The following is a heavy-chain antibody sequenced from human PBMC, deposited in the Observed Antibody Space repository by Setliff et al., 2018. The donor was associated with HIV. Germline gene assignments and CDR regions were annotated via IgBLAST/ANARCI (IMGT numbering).Heavy chain of an antibody. Sequence: ASVKVSCKASGYTFSQYPMHWVRQAPGQRPEWMGWINTGNGNTKYSQIFRDRVTFTRDTSADTVYMEVSSLRSEDTAVYYCARDRCNSFACYLYNWFDPWGQGTLVTVSS. D-gene: IGHD2-2*01. V-gene: IGHV1-3*04. CDR3: ARDRCNSFACYLYNWFDP. CDR2: INTGNGNT. J-gene: IGHJ5*02. CDR1: GYTFSQYP.